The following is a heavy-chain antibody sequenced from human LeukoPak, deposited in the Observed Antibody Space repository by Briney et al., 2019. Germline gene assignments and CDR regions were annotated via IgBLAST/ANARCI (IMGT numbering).Heavy chain of an antibody. Sequence: GESLKISCKGSGYSFTSYWIGWVRQMPGKGLEWMGIIYPGDSDTRYSPSFQGQVTISADKSISTAYLQWSSLKASDTAMYYCARLGGQDIVVVPAAATDYWGQGTLVTVSS. CDR1: GYSFTSYW. V-gene: IGHV5-51*01. CDR2: IYPGDSDT. CDR3: ARLGGQDIVVVPAAATDY. D-gene: IGHD2-2*01. J-gene: IGHJ4*02.